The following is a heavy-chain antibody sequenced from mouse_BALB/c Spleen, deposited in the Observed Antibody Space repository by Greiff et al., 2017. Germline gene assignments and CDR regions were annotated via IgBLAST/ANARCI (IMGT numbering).Heavy chain of an antibody. D-gene: IGHD2-2*01. CDR1: GFTFSSYA. J-gene: IGHJ2*01. CDR2: ISSGGST. CDR3: ARPLWLGNYFDY. Sequence: EVKLVESGGGLVKPGGSLKLSCAASGFTFSSYAMSWVRQTPEKRLEWVASISSGGSTYYPDSVKGRFTISRDNARNILYLHMSSLRSGDTAMYFCARPLWLGNYFDYWGQGTTLTVSS. V-gene: IGHV5-6-5*01.